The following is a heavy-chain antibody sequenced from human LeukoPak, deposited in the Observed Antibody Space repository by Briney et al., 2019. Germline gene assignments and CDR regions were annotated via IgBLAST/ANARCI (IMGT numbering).Heavy chain of an antibody. D-gene: IGHD6-13*01. V-gene: IGHV4-61*01. CDR2: IYYRGST. CDR1: GGSVTSGSYY. J-gene: IGHJ6*02. CDR3: ARLGSSSSLLGYYYGMDV. Sequence: SETLSLTCTVSGGSVTSGSYYWSWIRQPPGKGLEWMGYIYYRGSTNYNPSLDSRVTISVDTSRNQFSLKMTSVTAADTAVYYCARLGSSSSLLGYYYGMDVWGQGTTVTVSS.